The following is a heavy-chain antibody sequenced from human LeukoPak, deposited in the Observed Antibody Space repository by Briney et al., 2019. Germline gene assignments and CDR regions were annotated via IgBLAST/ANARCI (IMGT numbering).Heavy chain of an antibody. V-gene: IGHV3-66*01. CDR3: AREAASVYYFDY. CDR1: GFTVSSNY. D-gene: IGHD2-15*01. J-gene: IGHJ4*02. Sequence: GGSLRFSCAASGFTVSSNYTSWVRQAPGKGLEWVSVIYSGGSTYYADSVKGRFTISRDNSKNTLYLQMNSLRAEDTAVYYCAREAASVYYFDYWGQGTLVTVSS. CDR2: IYSGGST.